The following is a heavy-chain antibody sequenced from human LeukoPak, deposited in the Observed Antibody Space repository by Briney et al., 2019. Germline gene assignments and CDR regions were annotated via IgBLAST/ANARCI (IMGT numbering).Heavy chain of an antibody. CDR2: IYYSGST. D-gene: IGHD2-21*02. CDR3: ARNTQSDRFDP. V-gene: IGHV4-59*08. J-gene: IGHJ5*02. Sequence: SETLSLTCTVSGGSISSYYWSWIRQPPGKGLEWIGYIYYSGSTNYNPSLKSRVTISVDTSKNQFSLKLSSVTAADTAVYYCARNTQSDRFDPWGQGTLVTVSS. CDR1: GGSISSYY.